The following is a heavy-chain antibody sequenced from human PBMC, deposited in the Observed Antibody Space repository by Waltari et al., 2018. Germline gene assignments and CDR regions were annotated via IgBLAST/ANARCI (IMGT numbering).Heavy chain of an antibody. V-gene: IGHV4-59*01. CDR2: ISYSGST. CDR3: ARDHTDGYPYYYYGMDV. D-gene: IGHD3-22*01. CDR1: GGSISSYY. Sequence: QVQLQESGPGLVKPSETLSLTCTVSGGSISSYYWSWIRQPPGKGLEWIGYISYSGSTNYNPSLKSRVTISVDTSKNQFSLKLSSVTAADTAVYYCARDHTDGYPYYYYGMDVWGQGTTVTVSS. J-gene: IGHJ6*02.